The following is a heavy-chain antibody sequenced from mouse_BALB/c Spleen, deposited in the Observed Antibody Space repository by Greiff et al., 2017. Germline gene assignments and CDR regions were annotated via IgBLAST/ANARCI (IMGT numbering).Heavy chain of an antibody. CDR1: GYTFSSYW. CDR2: ILPGSGST. Sequence: QVQLQQSGAELVRPGTSVKISCKATGYTFSSYWIEWVKQRPGHGLEWIGEILPGSGSTNYNEKFKGKATFTADTSSNTDYMQLSSLTSEDSAVYYCARGYDGYYEEDYAMDDWGQGTTVTVSS. J-gene: IGHJ4*01. D-gene: IGHD2-3*01. CDR3: ARGYDGYYEEDYAMDD. V-gene: IGHV1-9*01.